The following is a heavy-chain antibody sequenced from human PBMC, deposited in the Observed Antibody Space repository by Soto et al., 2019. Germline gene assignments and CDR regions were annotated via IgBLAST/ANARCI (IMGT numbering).Heavy chain of an antibody. CDR2: ISSSSSYI. CDR3: ARDLGTGYYYYYGMDV. V-gene: IGHV3-21*01. J-gene: IGHJ6*02. CDR1: GFTFSSYS. Sequence: GGSLRLSCAASGFTFSSYSMNWVRQAPGKGREWVSSISSSSSYIYYADSVKGRFTISRDNAKNSLYLQMNSLRAEDTAVYYCARDLGTGYYYYYGMDVWGQGTTVTVSS.